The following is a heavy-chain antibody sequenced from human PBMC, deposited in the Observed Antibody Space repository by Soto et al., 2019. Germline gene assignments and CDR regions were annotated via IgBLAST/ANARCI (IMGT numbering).Heavy chain of an antibody. CDR2: ISWNSGSI. Sequence: EVQLVESGGGLVQPGRSLRLSCAASGFTFDDYVMHWVRQAPGKGLEWVSGISWNSGSIGYADSVKGRFTISRDNAKNSLYLQMNSLRAEDTALYYCAKDQDCSGGSCFLREHYYYGMDVWGQGTTVTVSS. V-gene: IGHV3-9*01. J-gene: IGHJ6*02. D-gene: IGHD2-15*01. CDR3: AKDQDCSGGSCFLREHYYYGMDV. CDR1: GFTFDDYV.